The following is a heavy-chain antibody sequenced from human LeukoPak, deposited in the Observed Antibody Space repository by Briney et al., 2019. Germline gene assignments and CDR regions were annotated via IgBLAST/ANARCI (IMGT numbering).Heavy chain of an antibody. CDR3: ARENCSSTSCYAPWSYYYGMDV. D-gene: IGHD2-2*01. CDR1: GGTFSSYA. Sequence: SVTVSCKASGGTFSSYAISWVRQAPGQGLEWMGRIIPILGIANYAQKFQGRVTITADKSTSTAYMELSSLRSEDTAVYYCARENCSSTSCYAPWSYYYGMDVWGQGTTVTVSS. CDR2: IIPILGIA. J-gene: IGHJ6*02. V-gene: IGHV1-69*04.